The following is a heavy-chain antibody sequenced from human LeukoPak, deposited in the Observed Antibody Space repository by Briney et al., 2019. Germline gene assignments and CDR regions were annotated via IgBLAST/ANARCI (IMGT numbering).Heavy chain of an antibody. D-gene: IGHD6-13*01. Sequence: GASVKVSCKASGYTFTSYDINWVRQATGQGLEWMGWVNPNSGNTGYAQKFQGRVTMTRNTSISTAYMELSSLRSEDTAVYYCARAASYSSSGKTRKNYYFDYWGQGTLVTVSS. CDR3: ARAASYSSSGKTRKNYYFDY. J-gene: IGHJ4*02. CDR2: VNPNSGNT. CDR1: GYTFTSYD. V-gene: IGHV1-8*01.